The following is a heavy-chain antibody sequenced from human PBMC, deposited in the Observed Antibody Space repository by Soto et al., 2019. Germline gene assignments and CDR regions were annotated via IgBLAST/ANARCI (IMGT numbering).Heavy chain of an antibody. CDR3: VRGRSYSVYDF. CDR1: GGSISGHA. D-gene: IGHD5-12*01. J-gene: IGHJ4*02. CDR2: IYPSGST. V-gene: IGHV4-4*07. Sequence: SETLSLTCTVSGGSISGHAWIWVRQPAGRGLEWIGHIYPSGSTSYNPSLRSRVTMSLDTSNNQIFLNLTSVTAADTAVFYCVRGRSYSVYDFWGPGTLVTDSS.